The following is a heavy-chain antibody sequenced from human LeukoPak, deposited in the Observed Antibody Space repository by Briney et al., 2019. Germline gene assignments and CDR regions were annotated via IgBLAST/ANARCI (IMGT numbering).Heavy chain of an antibody. Sequence: SETLSLTCTVSGGSISSYYWSWIRQPPGKGLEWIGSIYYSGSTYYNPSLKSRVTISVDTSKNQFSLKLSSVTAADTAVYYCARAPIAVAAFYYFDYWGQGTLVTVSS. V-gene: IGHV4-39*07. CDR3: ARAPIAVAAFYYFDY. D-gene: IGHD6-19*01. CDR2: IYYSGST. J-gene: IGHJ4*02. CDR1: GGSISSYY.